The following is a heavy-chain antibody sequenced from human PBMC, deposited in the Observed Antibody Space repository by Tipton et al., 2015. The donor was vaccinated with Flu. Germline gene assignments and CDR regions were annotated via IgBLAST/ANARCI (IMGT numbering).Heavy chain of an antibody. Sequence: TLSLTCTVSGYSISSGYYWGWIRQPAGKGLEWIGRLYTAGGTTYNSSLKSRVTISLDTPKNQFSLSLNSVTAADTAVYFCARQRSYYDTSGPRGGGFYLDYWGQGALVTVSS. CDR3: ARQRSYYDTSGPRGGGFYLDY. J-gene: IGHJ4*02. D-gene: IGHD3-16*01. CDR1: GYSISSGYY. V-gene: IGHV4-61*02. CDR2: LYTAGGT.